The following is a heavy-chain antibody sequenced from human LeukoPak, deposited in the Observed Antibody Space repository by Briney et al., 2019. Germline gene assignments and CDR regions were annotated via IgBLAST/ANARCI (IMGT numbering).Heavy chain of an antibody. D-gene: IGHD5-12*01. Sequence: SETVSLTCTVSGGSITSDYWSWIRQPPGKGLEWIGYIYHTGSTNSNPSLKSRVTISVDTSKNQFSLKLSSVTAADTALYYCARSRWIGALWYAFDIWGQGTMVTVSS. CDR1: GGSITSDY. V-gene: IGHV4-59*01. CDR3: ARSRWIGALWYAFDI. CDR2: IYHTGST. J-gene: IGHJ3*02.